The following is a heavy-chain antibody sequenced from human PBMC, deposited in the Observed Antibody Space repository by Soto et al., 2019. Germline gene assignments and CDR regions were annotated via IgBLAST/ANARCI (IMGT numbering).Heavy chain of an antibody. CDR1: GFTFSSYA. CDR2: ISYDGSNK. CDR3: ARQTFDSSGYFTWGYFDY. V-gene: IGHV3-30-3*01. D-gene: IGHD3-22*01. J-gene: IGHJ4*02. Sequence: QVQLVESGGGVVQPGRSLRLSCAASGFTFSSYAMHWVRQAPGKGLEWVAVISYDGSNKYYADSVKGRFTISRDNSKNTLYLQMNSLRAEDTAVYYCARQTFDSSGYFTWGYFDYWGQGTLVTVPS.